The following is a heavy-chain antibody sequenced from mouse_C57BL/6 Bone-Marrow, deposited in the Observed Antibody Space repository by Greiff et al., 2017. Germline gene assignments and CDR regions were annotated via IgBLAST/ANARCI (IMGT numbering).Heavy chain of an antibody. V-gene: IGHV1-64*01. D-gene: IGHD1-1*01. Sequence: QVQLQQPGAELVKPGASVKLSCKASGYTFTSYWMHWVKQRPGQGLEWIGMIHPNSGSTNYNEKFKSKATLTVDKSSSTAYMQLSSLTSEDSAVYYCARRGTVVNDAMDYWGQGTSVTVSS. CDR1: GYTFTSYW. J-gene: IGHJ4*01. CDR2: IHPNSGST. CDR3: ARRGTVVNDAMDY.